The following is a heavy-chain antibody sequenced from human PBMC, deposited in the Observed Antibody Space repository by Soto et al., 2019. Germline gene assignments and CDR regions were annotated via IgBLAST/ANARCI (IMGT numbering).Heavy chain of an antibody. V-gene: IGHV4-30-2*01. J-gene: IGHJ4*02. D-gene: IGHD5-12*01. Sequence: QLQLQESGSGLVKPSQTLSLTCAVSGGSISSGGYSWSWIRQPPGKGLEWIGYIYHSGSTYYNPSRXSXVXIXXDRSKNQFSLKLSSVTAADTAVYCCAAGGGLPRYYWGQGTLVTVSS. CDR3: AAGGGLPRYY. CDR1: GGSISSGGYS. CDR2: IYHSGST.